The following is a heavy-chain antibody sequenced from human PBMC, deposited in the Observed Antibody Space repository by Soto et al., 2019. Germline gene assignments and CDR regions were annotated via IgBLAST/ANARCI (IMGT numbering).Heavy chain of an antibody. J-gene: IGHJ6*02. CDR3: ARARIDYYDSSGYYTPHAYYYYYGMDV. CDR1: GGSISSYY. Sequence: SETLSLTCTVSGGSISSYYWSWIRQPPGKGLEWIGYIYYSGSTNYNPSLKSRVTISVDTSKNQFSLKLSSVTAADTAVYYCARARIDYYDSSGYYTPHAYYYYYGMDVWGQGTTVTRLL. CDR2: IYYSGST. D-gene: IGHD3-22*01. V-gene: IGHV4-59*01.